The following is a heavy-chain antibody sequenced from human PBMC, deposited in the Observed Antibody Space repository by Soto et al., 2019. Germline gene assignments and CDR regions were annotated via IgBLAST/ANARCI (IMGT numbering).Heavy chain of an antibody. V-gene: IGHV4-34*01. D-gene: IGHD2-2*01. J-gene: IGHJ6*02. Sequence: SETLSLTCAVYSGSFSCYYWSWIRQPPGKGLEWIGEINHSGSTNYNPSLKSRVTISVDTSKNQFSLKLSSVTAADTAVYYCASLCRAGXDASSTSCYYYYYGMDVWGQGTTVTVSS. CDR2: INHSGST. CDR1: SGSFSCYY. CDR3: ASLCRAGXDASSTSCYYYYYGMDV.